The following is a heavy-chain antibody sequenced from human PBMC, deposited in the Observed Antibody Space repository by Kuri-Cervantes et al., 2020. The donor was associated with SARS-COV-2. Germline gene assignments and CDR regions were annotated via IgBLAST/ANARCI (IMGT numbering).Heavy chain of an antibody. Sequence: GPLRLPCSALGFTFSSYAMHWVRQAPGKGLEWIGYIYYSGSTNYNPSLKSRVTISVDTSKNQFSLKLSSVTAADTAVYYCARTKMKYSSSWYVDYWGQGTLVTVSS. V-gene: IGHV4-59*08. J-gene: IGHJ4*02. D-gene: IGHD6-13*01. CDR1: GFTFSSYA. CDR3: ARTKMKYSSSWYVDY. CDR2: IYYSGST.